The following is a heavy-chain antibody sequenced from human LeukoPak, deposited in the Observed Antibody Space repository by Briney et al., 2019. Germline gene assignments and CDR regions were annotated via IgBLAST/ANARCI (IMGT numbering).Heavy chain of an antibody. J-gene: IGHJ6*03. D-gene: IGHD3-16*01. Sequence: GGSLRLSCEASGFTFSSYAMSWVRQAPGKGLEWVSGIIDSGDITYYANSVKGRFTISRDNYKNTLYLQMNSLSAEDTAVYYCAKLGGQEVYNYYVGVWGKGTTVAVSS. V-gene: IGHV3-23*01. CDR1: GFTFSSYA. CDR2: IIDSGDIT. CDR3: AKLGGQEVYNYYVGV.